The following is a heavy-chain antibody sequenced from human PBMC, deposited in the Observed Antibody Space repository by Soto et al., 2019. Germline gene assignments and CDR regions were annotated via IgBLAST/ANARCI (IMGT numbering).Heavy chain of an antibody. Sequence: QVQLVQSGAEVKKPGASVKVSCKASGYTFTSYYMHWVRQAPGQGLEWMGIINPSGGSTSYAQKFQGSVTMTRDTSTSTVYMELSSLRSEDTAVYYCARGHHYDFWSGYYFDYWGQGTLVTVSS. CDR1: GYTFTSYY. D-gene: IGHD3-3*01. V-gene: IGHV1-46*03. CDR2: INPSGGST. CDR3: ARGHHYDFWSGYYFDY. J-gene: IGHJ4*02.